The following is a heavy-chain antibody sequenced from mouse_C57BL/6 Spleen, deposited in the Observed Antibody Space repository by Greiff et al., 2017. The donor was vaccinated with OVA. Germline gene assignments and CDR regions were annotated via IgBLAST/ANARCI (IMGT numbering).Heavy chain of an antibody. CDR1: GYTFTNYY. J-gene: IGHJ4*01. CDR3: ARDYYGSSYDYAMDY. D-gene: IGHD1-1*01. Sequence: QVQLQQSGAELVRPGASVKLSCKASGYTFTNYYINWVKQRPGQGLEWIARIYPGSGNTYYNEKFKGKATLTAEKSSSTAYMQLSSLTSEDSAVYFCARDYYGSSYDYAMDYWGQGTSVTVSS. V-gene: IGHV1-76*01. CDR2: IYPGSGNT.